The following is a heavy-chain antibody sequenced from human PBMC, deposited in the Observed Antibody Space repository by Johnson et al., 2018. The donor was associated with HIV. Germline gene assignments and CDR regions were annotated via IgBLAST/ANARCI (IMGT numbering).Heavy chain of an antibody. J-gene: IGHJ3*02. Sequence: QVQLVESGGGLVQHGGSLRLSCAASGFTFSSYGMHWVRQAPGKGLEWVAFIRYDGRNKYYADSVKGRFTISRDNSNNTLYLQMNSLRADDTAVYYCVRVAPYGGDWMVAFDIWGQGTMVTVSS. CDR3: VRVAPYGGDWMVAFDI. D-gene: IGHD4-23*01. V-gene: IGHV3-30*02. CDR1: GFTFSSYG. CDR2: IRYDGRNK.